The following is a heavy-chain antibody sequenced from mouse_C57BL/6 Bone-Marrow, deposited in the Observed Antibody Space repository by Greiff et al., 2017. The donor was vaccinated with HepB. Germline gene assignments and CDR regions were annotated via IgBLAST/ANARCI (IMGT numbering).Heavy chain of an antibody. CDR2: IYPGDGDT. J-gene: IGHJ1*03. V-gene: IGHV1-82*01. D-gene: IGHD2-3*01. Sequence: VQLQESGPELAKPGASVKISCKASGYAFSSSWMNWVKQRPGKGLEWIGRIYPGDGDTNYNGKFKGKATLTADKSSSTAYMQLSSLTSDDSAVYFCALYDGYYWYFDVWGTGTTVTVSS. CDR1: GYAFSSSW. CDR3: ALYDGYYWYFDV.